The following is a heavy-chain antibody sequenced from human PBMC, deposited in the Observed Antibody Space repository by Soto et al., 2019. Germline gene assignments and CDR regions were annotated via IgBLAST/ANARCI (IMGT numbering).Heavy chain of an antibody. CDR3: AKDAISMVRGVNNWFDP. CDR1: GFTFSSYA. D-gene: IGHD3-10*01. Sequence: EVHLLESGGGLVQPGGSLTLSCAASGFTFSSYAMTWVRQAPGKGLEWVSGISGGGGVSTYYADSVKGRFTISRGNSMNTLYLQMHRLRAEDTAVYYCAKDAISMVRGVNNWFDPWGQGTLVTVSS. CDR2: ISGGGGVST. J-gene: IGHJ5*02. V-gene: IGHV3-23*01.